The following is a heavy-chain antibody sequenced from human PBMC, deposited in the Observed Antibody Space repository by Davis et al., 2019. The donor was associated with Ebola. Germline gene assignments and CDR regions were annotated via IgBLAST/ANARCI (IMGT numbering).Heavy chain of an antibody. CDR3: ARGVHSNGYYPNDY. Sequence: ASVKVSCKASGYTFTSYGISWVRQAPGQGLEWMGWIIPNSGGTNYAQKLQGRVTVTTETSTSTAYMELRSLRSDDTAVYYCARGVHSNGYYPNDYWGQGTLVTVSS. J-gene: IGHJ4*02. CDR1: GYTFTSYG. D-gene: IGHD3-22*01. V-gene: IGHV1-18*01. CDR2: IIPNSGGT.